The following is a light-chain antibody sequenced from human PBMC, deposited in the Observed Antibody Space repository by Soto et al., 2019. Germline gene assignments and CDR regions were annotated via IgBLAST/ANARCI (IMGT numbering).Light chain of an antibody. CDR2: GAS. J-gene: IGKJ4*01. V-gene: IGKV3-20*01. CDR1: QSISSSY. CDR3: QQYGRSLA. Sequence: ENVLTQSPGTLSLSPGERATLSCRASQSISSSYLAWYQQKPGQAPRLLIYGASSRATGIPDRFSGSGSGTAFTLTISRLEPEDFAVYYCQQYGRSLAFGGGTKVEI.